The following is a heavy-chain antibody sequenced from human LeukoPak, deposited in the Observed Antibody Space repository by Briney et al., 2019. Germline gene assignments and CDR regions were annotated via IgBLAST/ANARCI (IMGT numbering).Heavy chain of an antibody. D-gene: IGHD3-10*01. CDR2: IIPIFGTA. Sequence: ASVKVSCKASGGTFSSYAISWVRQAPGQGLEWMGGIIPIFGTADYAQKFQGRVTITADESTSTAYMELNSLRSEDTAVYYCARDPSMIRGENTPYFDYWGQGTLVTVSS. CDR3: ARDPSMIRGENTPYFDY. V-gene: IGHV1-69*13. CDR1: GGTFSSYA. J-gene: IGHJ4*02.